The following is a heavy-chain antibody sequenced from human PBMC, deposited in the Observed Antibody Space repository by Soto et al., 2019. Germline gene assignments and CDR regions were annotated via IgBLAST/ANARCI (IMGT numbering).Heavy chain of an antibody. D-gene: IGHD6-13*01. V-gene: IGHV1-69*13. CDR3: ARADYSSSWYGLVNYYYYGMDV. J-gene: IGHJ6*02. CDR1: GGTFSSYA. CDR2: IIPIFGTA. Sequence: SVKVSCKASGGTFSSYAISWVRQAPGQGLQWMGGIIPIFGTANYAQKFQGRVTITADESTSTAYMELSSLRSEDTAVYYCARADYSSSWYGLVNYYYYGMDVWGQGTTVTVSS.